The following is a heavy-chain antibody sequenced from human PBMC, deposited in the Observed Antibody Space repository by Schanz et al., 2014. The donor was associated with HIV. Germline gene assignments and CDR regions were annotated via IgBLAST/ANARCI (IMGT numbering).Heavy chain of an antibody. CDR1: GFIFDDYA. V-gene: IGHV3-9*01. CDR2: ISWNSDSK. D-gene: IGHD1-1*01. J-gene: IGHJ4*02. CDR3: ATDGGLERAFGF. Sequence: EVQLVESGGGLVQPGRSLRLSCTASGFIFDDYAMHWARQAPGKGLEWVSGISWNSDSKGYADSVKGRFTISRDNPKNRLYQQMNSLRGEDTAVYYGATDGGLERAFGFWGQGTLVSVSS.